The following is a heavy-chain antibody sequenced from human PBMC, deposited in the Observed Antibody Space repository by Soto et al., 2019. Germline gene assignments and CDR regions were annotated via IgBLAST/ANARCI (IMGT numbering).Heavy chain of an antibody. D-gene: IGHD7-27*01. CDR1: GFTFSSYD. Sequence: GGSLRLSCAASGFTFSSYDMHWVRQATGKGLEWVSAIGTAGDTYYPGSVKGRFTISRENAKNSLYLQMNSLRAGDTAVYYCARGDQLGMGGAFDIWGQGTMVTVSS. J-gene: IGHJ3*02. V-gene: IGHV3-13*01. CDR2: IGTAGDT. CDR3: ARGDQLGMGGAFDI.